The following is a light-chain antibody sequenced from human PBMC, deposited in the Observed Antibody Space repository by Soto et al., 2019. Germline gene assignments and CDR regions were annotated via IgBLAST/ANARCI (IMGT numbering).Light chain of an antibody. CDR3: QSYDTSLSGSRV. Sequence: QSVLTQPPSVSGAPGQRVTISCTGSSSNIGAGYDVHWYQQLPGTAPKLLIYGNSDRPSGVPDRFSGSKSGTSASLAITGLQPEDEADYYCQSYDTSLSGSRVFGTGTKAPS. J-gene: IGLJ1*01. CDR2: GNS. V-gene: IGLV1-40*01. CDR1: SSNIGAGYD.